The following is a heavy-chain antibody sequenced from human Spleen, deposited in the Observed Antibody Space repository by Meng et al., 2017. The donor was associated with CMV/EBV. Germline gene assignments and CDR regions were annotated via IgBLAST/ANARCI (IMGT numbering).Heavy chain of an antibody. CDR3: YMGHYSGA. V-gene: IGHV3-7*01. CDR2: IERDGREK. D-gene: IGHD2-21*01. Sequence: MRVCCEGSGFIFGDLWMNWVRQDRGKGLEWVASIERDGREKFYVDSVKGRFTISRDNARNTLYLQMNSLRDDDTAVYYCYMGHYSGAWGQGTLVTVSS. CDR1: GFIFGDLW. J-gene: IGHJ5*02.